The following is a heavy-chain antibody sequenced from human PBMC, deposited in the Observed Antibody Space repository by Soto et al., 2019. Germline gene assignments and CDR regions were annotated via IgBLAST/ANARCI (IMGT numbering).Heavy chain of an antibody. CDR1: GFTFSSYA. V-gene: IGHV3-23*01. Sequence: EVQLLESGGGLVQPGGSLRLSCAASGFTFSSYAMSWVRQAPGKGLEWVSAISGSGGSTYYADSVKGRFTISRDNSKNNLYLQMNSLRAEDTAGNYCAVGGMVEFRYSSWFDYWGQGTLVTVSS. CDR3: AVGGMVEFRYSSWFDY. CDR2: ISGSGGST. D-gene: IGHD6-13*01. J-gene: IGHJ4*02.